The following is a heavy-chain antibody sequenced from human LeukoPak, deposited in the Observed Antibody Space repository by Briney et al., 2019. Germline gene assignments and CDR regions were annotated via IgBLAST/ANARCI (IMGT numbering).Heavy chain of an antibody. CDR1: GYIFTSYA. CDR3: ARGGTAMAYEY. V-gene: IGHV1-3*03. J-gene: IGHJ4*02. Sequence: ASVKVSCKASGYIFTSYAMHWMRQAPGQRLEWMGWINAGNGNTKYSQELQGRVTFTRDTSASTAYMEQRSLRSEDMAVYYCARGGTAMAYEYWGQGTLVTVSS. CDR2: INAGNGNT. D-gene: IGHD5-18*01.